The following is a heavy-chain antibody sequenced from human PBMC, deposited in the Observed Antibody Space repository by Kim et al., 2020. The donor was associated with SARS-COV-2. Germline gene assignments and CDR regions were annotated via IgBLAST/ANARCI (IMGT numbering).Heavy chain of an antibody. CDR3: ARDRGFRDGMDV. CDR1: GGSISSGGYY. D-gene: IGHD3-10*01. CDR2: IYYSGST. J-gene: IGHJ6*02. Sequence: SETLSLTCTVSGGSISSGGYYWSWIRQHPGKGLEWIGYIYYSGSTYYNPSLKSRVTISVDTSKNQFSLKLSSVTAADTAVYYCARDRGFRDGMDVWGQGTTVTVSS. V-gene: IGHV4-31*03.